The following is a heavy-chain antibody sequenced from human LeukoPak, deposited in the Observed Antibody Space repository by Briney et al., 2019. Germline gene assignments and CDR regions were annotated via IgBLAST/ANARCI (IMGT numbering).Heavy chain of an antibody. Sequence: SETLSLTYTVSGGSISSYYWSWIRQPPGKGLEWIGYIYYSGSTNYNPSLKSRVTISVDTSKNQFSLKLSSVTAADTAVYYCARFLEWSRYFYYYGMDVWGQGTTVTVSS. CDR3: ARFLEWSRYFYYYGMDV. J-gene: IGHJ6*02. CDR2: IYYSGST. CDR1: GGSISSYY. V-gene: IGHV4-59*01. D-gene: IGHD3-3*01.